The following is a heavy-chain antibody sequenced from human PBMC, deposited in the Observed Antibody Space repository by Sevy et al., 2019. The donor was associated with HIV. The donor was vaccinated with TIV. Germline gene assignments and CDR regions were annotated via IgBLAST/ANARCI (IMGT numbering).Heavy chain of an antibody. V-gene: IGHV1-24*01. J-gene: IGHJ4*02. Sequence: ASVKVSCKVSGYTLSELSMHWVRQAPGKGLEWMGSFDPEDDETIYAQKFQGRVTMTEDTSTDTAYMELSSLESEDTAVFYCAITKDYYDSSGYPFDYWGQGTLVTVSS. CDR2: FDPEDDET. D-gene: IGHD3-22*01. CDR3: AITKDYYDSSGYPFDY. CDR1: GYTLSELS.